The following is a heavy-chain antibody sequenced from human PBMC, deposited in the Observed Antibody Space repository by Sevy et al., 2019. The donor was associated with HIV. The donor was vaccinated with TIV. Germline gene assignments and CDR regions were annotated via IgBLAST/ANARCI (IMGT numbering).Heavy chain of an antibody. V-gene: IGHV4-34*01. CDR2: IIPSGNT. CDR3: ARGQWEHLY. Sequence: SETLSLTCAVYGGSFSGFYWSWIRQPPGKGLERIGEIIPSGNTNYNPSLKSRATISIDTSKNQFSLKLKSVTAADTAMYFCARGQWEHLYWGQGTLVTVSS. J-gene: IGHJ4*02. CDR1: GGSFSGFY. D-gene: IGHD1-26*01.